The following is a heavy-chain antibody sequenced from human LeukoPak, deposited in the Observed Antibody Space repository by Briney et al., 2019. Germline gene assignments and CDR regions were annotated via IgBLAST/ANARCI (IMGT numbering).Heavy chain of an antibody. J-gene: IGHJ4*02. CDR1: GGSISSSGYY. Sequence: SQTLSLTCTVSGGSISSSGYYWSWLRQHPGKGLEWIGYIYYSGTTYYNPSLKSRVTISVDTSKNQFSLKLFSVTAADTAVYYCARFTMPQYCTSASCTGDYFDYWGQGTLVTVSS. V-gene: IGHV4-31*03. D-gene: IGHD2-2*01. CDR3: ARFTMPQYCTSASCTGDYFDY. CDR2: IYYSGTT.